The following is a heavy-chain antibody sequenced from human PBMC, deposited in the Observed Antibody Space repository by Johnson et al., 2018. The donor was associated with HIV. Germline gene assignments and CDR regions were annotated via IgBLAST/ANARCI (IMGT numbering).Heavy chain of an antibody. CDR2: IRSSNSGSTT. D-gene: IGHD3-22*01. CDR1: GVTISDSY. J-gene: IGHJ3*02. Sequence: QVQLVESGGGLVKPGGSLRLSCAASGVTISDSYMSWIRQAPGKGLEWVSYIRSSNSGSTTSYADAVKGRFTVSRDNAKNSLFLQMNSLRAEDTAVYYCARADPYSRSGYYLVIQGAFDIWGQGTMVTVSS. CDR3: ARADPYSRSGYYLVIQGAFDI. V-gene: IGHV3-11*04.